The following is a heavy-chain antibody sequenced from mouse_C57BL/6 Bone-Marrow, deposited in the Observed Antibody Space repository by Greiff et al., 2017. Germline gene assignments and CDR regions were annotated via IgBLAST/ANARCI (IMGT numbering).Heavy chain of an antibody. J-gene: IGHJ1*03. V-gene: IGHV1-85*01. CDR1: GYTFTSYA. CDR2: IYPRVGCT. D-gene: IGHD1-1*01. CDR3: ARDYGSSYWYFDD. Sequence: QVQLQQSGPELVKPGASVKLSCKASGYTFTSYAITWVQQRPGKGLEWIGRIYPRVGCTKYHEKIKGKATLTVDTSSSTAYMEFHSLTSEDSAVYFCARDYGSSYWYFDDWGTGTTVTVSS.